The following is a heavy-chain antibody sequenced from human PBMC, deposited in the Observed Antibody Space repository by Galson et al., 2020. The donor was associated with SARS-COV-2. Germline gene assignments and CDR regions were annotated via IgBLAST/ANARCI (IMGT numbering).Heavy chain of an antibody. CDR3: ARDTAEWPYFGPIFGSYYYYGMDV. CDR2: ISSSSSYI. Sequence: GGSLGLSCAASGFTFSSYSMNWVRQAPGKGLEWVSSISSSSSYIYYADSVKGRFTISRDNAKNSLYLQMNSLRAEDTAVYYCARDTAEWPYFGPIFGSYYYYGMDVWGQGTTVTVSS. V-gene: IGHV3-21*01. D-gene: IGHD3-3*02. J-gene: IGHJ6*02. CDR1: GFTFSSYS.